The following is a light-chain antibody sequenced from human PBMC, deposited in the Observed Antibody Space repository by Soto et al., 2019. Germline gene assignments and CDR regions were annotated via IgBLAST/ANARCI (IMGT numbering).Light chain of an antibody. CDR3: QHGYVAPYS. CDR1: QDINVY. J-gene: IGKJ2*03. V-gene: IGKV1-39*01. CDR2: SAS. Sequence: DIQSTQSPSSVAASVGRTVTITCRASQDINVYLNWYQQKSGEVPKLLIYSASTLHSGVPSRFTGSGSETDFTLTITSLQPKDFATYYCQHGYVAPYSLGQGTKVDIK.